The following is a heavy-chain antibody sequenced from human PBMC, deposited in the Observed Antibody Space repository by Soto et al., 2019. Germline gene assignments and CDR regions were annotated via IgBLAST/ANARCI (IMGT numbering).Heavy chain of an antibody. D-gene: IGHD3-10*01. V-gene: IGHV3-30*18. CDR2: TSYDGSLK. CDR3: AKDRGVRYRADYYFDY. Sequence: GGSLRLSCAASGFTFRSYAMHWVRQSPGKGLEWVAVTSYDGSLKYYVDSVKGRFTISRDNSKNTLYLTMTSLRADDTAVYYCAKDRGVRYRADYYFDYWGQGTLVTVSS. CDR1: GFTFRSYA. J-gene: IGHJ4*02.